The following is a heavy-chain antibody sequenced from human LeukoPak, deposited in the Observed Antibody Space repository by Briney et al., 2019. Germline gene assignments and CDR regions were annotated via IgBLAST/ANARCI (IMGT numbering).Heavy chain of an antibody. D-gene: IGHD3-16*01. CDR3: ARTSKVTSVMDI. CDR1: GFTFSSYD. V-gene: IGHV3-13*04. CDR2: IDTAGNT. J-gene: IGHJ3*02. Sequence: GGSLRLSCAASGFTFSSYDMHWVRQATGKGLEWVSAIDTAGNTFYPGSVKGRFTISRENAKDSLYLQMNNVRAGDTALYYCARTSKVTSVMDIWGQGTMVTVSS.